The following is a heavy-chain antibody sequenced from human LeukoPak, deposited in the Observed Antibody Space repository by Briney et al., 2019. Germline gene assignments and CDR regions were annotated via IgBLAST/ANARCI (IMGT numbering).Heavy chain of an antibody. J-gene: IGHJ1*01. CDR1: GFSFSSYA. V-gene: IGHV3-30-3*01. CDR2: ISYDGSNK. D-gene: IGHD1-1*01. CDR3: ASLEGGYFQH. Sequence: PGRSLRLSCAASGFSFSSYAMHWVRQAPGKGLEWVAVISYDGSNKYYADSVKGRFTISRDNSKNTLYLQMNSLRAEDTAVYYCASLEGGYFQHWARAPWSPSPQ.